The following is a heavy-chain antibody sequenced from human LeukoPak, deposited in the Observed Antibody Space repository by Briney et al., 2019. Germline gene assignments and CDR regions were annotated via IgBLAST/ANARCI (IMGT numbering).Heavy chain of an antibody. CDR1: GFTFSSYS. CDR2: ISSSSYI. V-gene: IGHV3-21*01. J-gene: IGHJ4*02. D-gene: IGHD3-3*01. CDR3: ARPADHDFWSGYYLAY. Sequence: GGSLRLSCAASGFTFSSYSMNWVRQAPGKGLEWVSSISSSSYIYYADSVKGRFTISRDNSKNTLYLQMNSLRAEDTAVYYCARPADHDFWSGYYLAYWGQGTLVTVSS.